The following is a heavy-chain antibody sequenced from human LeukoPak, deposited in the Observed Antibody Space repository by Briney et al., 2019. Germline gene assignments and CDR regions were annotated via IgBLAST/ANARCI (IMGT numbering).Heavy chain of an antibody. J-gene: IGHJ4*02. Sequence: GGSLRLSCAASGVTFDDYAMHWVRQAPGKGLEWGSGISWNSGSIDYADSVKGRFTISRDNAKNSLYLQMNSLRAEDPALYYCAKTPSLSTVPTGYFDYWGQGTLVTVSS. CDR3: AKTPSLSTVPTGYFDY. V-gene: IGHV3-9*01. CDR2: ISWNSGSI. CDR1: GVTFDDYA. D-gene: IGHD4-17*01.